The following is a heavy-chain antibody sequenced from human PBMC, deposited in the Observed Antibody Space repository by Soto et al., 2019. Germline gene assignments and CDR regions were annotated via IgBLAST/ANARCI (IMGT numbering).Heavy chain of an antibody. V-gene: IGHV3-23*01. J-gene: IGHJ2*01. D-gene: IGHD2-15*01. CDR1: GFTFSSYA. CDR2: ISGSGGST. CDR3: AKVYCSGGSCYLSYWYFDL. Sequence: EVQLLESGGGLVQPGGSLRLSCAASGFTFSSYAMSWVRQAPGKGLEWVSAISGSGGSTYYADSMKGRFTISRDNSKNTLYLQMNSLRAEDTAVYYCAKVYCSGGSCYLSYWYFDLWGRGTLVTVSS.